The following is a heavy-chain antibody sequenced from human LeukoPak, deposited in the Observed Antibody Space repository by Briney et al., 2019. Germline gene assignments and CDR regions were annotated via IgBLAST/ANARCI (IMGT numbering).Heavy chain of an antibody. CDR1: GFTFNTYS. D-gene: IGHD3-10*01. CDR2: ISGTSSYI. Sequence: GGSLRLSCAASGFTFNTYSMNWVRQAPGKGLEWVSSISGTSSYIYYADSVKGRFTISRDNAKNSLYLQMNSLRAEDTAVYYCSGSSMVRGIMDYYYGMDVWGKGTTVTVSS. CDR3: SGSSMVRGIMDYYYGMDV. J-gene: IGHJ6*04. V-gene: IGHV3-21*01.